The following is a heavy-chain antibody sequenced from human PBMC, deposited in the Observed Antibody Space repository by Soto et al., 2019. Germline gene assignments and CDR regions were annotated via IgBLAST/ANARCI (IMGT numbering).Heavy chain of an antibody. J-gene: IGHJ4*02. CDR2: IDPSDSYT. D-gene: IGHD5-12*01. CDR3: ATYSGYEVFDY. Sequence: GESVKISCKGSGYRFTSYWISWVLQMPGKGLEWMGRIDPSDSYTNYSPSFQGHVTISADKSISTAYLQWSSLKASDTAMYYCATYSGYEVFDYWGQGTLVTVSS. CDR1: GYRFTSYW. V-gene: IGHV5-10-1*01.